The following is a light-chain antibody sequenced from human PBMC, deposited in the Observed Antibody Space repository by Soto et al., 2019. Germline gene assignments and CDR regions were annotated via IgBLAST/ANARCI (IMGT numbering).Light chain of an antibody. Sequence: DIQLTQSPSFLSASVEDRVTISCRASYDISSSLAWYQQEPGKPPKLLIYDSSTLQTGVPSRFSGSRSGTDFTFTITSLQPDDFATYYCQQYHKLLTFGGGTRVEIK. V-gene: IGKV1-33*01. CDR2: DSS. J-gene: IGKJ4*01. CDR3: QQYHKLLT. CDR1: YDISSS.